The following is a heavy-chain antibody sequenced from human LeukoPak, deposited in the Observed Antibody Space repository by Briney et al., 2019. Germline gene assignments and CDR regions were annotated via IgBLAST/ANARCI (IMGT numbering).Heavy chain of an antibody. CDR2: IYTSGST. Sequence: ETLSLTCTVSGGSISSYYWSWIRQPAGKGLEWIGRIYTSGSTNYNPSLKSRVTMSVDTSKNQFSLKLSSVTAADTAVYYCARDGVVYYYGSGSYHYFDYWGQGTLVTVSS. CDR1: GGSISSYY. D-gene: IGHD3-10*01. CDR3: ARDGVVYYYGSGSYHYFDY. V-gene: IGHV4-4*07. J-gene: IGHJ4*02.